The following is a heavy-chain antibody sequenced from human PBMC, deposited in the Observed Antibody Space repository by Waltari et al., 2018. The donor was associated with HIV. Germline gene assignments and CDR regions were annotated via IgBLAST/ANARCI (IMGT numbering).Heavy chain of an antibody. J-gene: IGHJ6*02. CDR3: SRGLHCTATSCLLYHGMDV. D-gene: IGHD2-2*01. CDR2: MNPNSGNT. V-gene: IGHV1-8*01. CDR1: GSTFSTYA. Sequence: QVQLVQSGAEVKKPGASVKVSCKASGSTFSTYAIYWVRQATGQGLEWMGWMNPNSGNTGYAQKFQGRVNMTRNSSIRTAYMELSSLRSDDTAVYYCSRGLHCTATSCLLYHGMDVWGQGTAVSVSS.